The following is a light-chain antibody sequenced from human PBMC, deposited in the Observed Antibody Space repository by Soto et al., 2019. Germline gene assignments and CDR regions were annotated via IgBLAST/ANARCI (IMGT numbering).Light chain of an antibody. J-gene: IGKJ4*01. V-gene: IGKV1-33*01. CDR1: HDISTY. CDR3: QQYENLPLT. Sequence: DIQMTQSTSSLSASVGDRVTITCQAGHDISTYLNWFQQKPGKAPKLLIYDASNLETGVPSRFSGRRSGTDFTLTISSLQPEDLATYYCQQYENLPLTFGGGNKVEIK. CDR2: DAS.